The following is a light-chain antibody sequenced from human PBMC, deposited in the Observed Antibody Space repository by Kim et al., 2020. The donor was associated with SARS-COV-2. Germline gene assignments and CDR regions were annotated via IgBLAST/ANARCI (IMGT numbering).Light chain of an antibody. CDR3: GSYAGNNIFV. V-gene: IGLV2-8*01. Sequence: QSVTISCTGTRSDVGGYNYVSWYQPPPGKPPKLILSEVTKRPSGVPARFSGSKSGHTASLTVSGLQAEDEADYYCGSYAGNNIFVFGGGAKVTVL. CDR2: EVT. J-gene: IGLJ2*01. CDR1: RSDVGGYNY.